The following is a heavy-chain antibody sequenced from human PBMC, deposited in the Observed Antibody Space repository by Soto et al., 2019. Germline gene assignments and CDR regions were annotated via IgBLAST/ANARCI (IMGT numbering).Heavy chain of an antibody. Sequence: GESLKISCKGSGYSFTNYWIGWVRQMPGKGLEWMGMIYPGDSDTRYSPSFKGQVTISADKAITTAYLQWSSLKASDTAMYYCARPHVDTVMVTHFYFDYWGQGTLVTVSS. V-gene: IGHV5-51*01. CDR2: IYPGDSDT. J-gene: IGHJ4*02. D-gene: IGHD5-18*01. CDR1: GYSFTNYW. CDR3: ARPHVDTVMVTHFYFDY.